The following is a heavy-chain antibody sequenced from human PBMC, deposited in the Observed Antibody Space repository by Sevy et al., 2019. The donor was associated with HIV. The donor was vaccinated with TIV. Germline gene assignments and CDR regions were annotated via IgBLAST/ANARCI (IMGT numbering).Heavy chain of an antibody. CDR3: AREGGGSWYYFDY. CDR1: GFTFSSYW. D-gene: IGHD2-15*01. CDR2: IKQDGSEK. V-gene: IGHV3-7*01. Sequence: GGYLRLSCAASGFTFSSYWMSWVRQAPGKGLEWVANIKQDGSEKYYVDSVKGRFTISRDNAKNSLYLQMNSLRAEDTAVYYCAREGGGSWYYFDYWGQGTLVTVSS. J-gene: IGHJ4*02.